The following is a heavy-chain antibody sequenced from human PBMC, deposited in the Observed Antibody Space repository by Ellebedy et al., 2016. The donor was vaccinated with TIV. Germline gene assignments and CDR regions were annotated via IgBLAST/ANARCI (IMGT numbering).Heavy chain of an antibody. CDR2: ISAYNGNT. CDR1: GYTFTSYG. Sequence: AASVKVSCKASGYTFTSYGISWVRQAPGQGLEWMGWISAYNGNTNYAQKFQGRVTMTRDTSISTAYMELSRLRSDDTAVYYCARGIVVVPYYYYYGMDVWGQGTTVTVSS. V-gene: IGHV1-18*01. D-gene: IGHD2-2*01. CDR3: ARGIVVVPYYYYYGMDV. J-gene: IGHJ6*02.